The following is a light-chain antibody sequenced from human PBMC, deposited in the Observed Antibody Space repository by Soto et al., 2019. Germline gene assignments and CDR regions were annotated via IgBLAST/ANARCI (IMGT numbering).Light chain of an antibody. V-gene: IGLV2-11*01. CDR1: SSDVGGYNY. CDR2: DVS. Sequence: QSALTQPRSVSGSPGQSVTISCTGTSSDVGGYNYVSWYQQHPGKAPKLMIHDVSKRPSGVPDRFSGSKSGNTASLTISGLQAVDEADYYCCSYAGSYTYVFGTGTKVTVL. J-gene: IGLJ1*01. CDR3: CSYAGSYTYV.